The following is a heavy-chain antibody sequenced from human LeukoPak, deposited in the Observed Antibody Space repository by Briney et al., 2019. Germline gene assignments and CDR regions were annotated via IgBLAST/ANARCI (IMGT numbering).Heavy chain of an antibody. D-gene: IGHD5-24*01. CDR2: ISSSGGTT. J-gene: IGHJ4*02. CDR1: GFTFSGYA. CDR3: ANGPTKDGYHYYFDY. Sequence: GGSLRLSCAASGFTFSGYAMSWVRQAPGKGLEWVSAISSSGGTTYYADSVKGRFTISRDNPKNTLYLQMNSLRAEDTAIYYCANGPTKDGYHYYFDYWGQGTLVTVSS. V-gene: IGHV3-23*01.